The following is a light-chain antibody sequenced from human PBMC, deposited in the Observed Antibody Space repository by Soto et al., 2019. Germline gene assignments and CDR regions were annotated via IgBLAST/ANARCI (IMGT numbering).Light chain of an antibody. Sequence: QSVLTQPPSASGTPGQRVTIPFSGSSSNIGGNYVFWYQHLPGTAPKLLIYRNNQRPSGVPDRFSGSKSGTSASLAISGLRSEDEADYYCATWDASLSGNVVFGGGTQLTVL. J-gene: IGLJ7*01. V-gene: IGLV1-47*01. CDR1: SSNIGGNY. CDR2: RNN. CDR3: ATWDASLSGNVV.